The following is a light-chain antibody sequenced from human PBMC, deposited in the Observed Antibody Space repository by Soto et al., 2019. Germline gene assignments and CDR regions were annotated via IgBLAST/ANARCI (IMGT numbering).Light chain of an antibody. CDR3: QQRET. CDR2: ATS. Sequence: DIQMTQSPSSLSASVGDRVTITCRASQAIHSYLNWYQQNPGKAPHLLIFATSNLQSGVPSRFSGSGSGTDFTLSISSLQPEDFATYYGQQRETFGPVTKVDIK. J-gene: IGKJ3*01. V-gene: IGKV1-39*01. CDR1: QAIHSY.